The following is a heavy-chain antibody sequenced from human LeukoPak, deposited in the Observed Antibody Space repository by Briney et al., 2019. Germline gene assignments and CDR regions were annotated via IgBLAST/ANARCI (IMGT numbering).Heavy chain of an antibody. J-gene: IGHJ4*02. CDR2: IYYSGST. D-gene: IGHD3-22*01. CDR3: ARESDSSGYYFDY. CDR1: GGSISSGDYY. Sequence: SATLSLTCTVSGGSISSGDYYWSWIRQPPGKGLEWIGYIYYSGSTYYNPSLKSRVTISVDTSKNQFSLKLSSVTAADTAVYYCARESDSSGYYFDYWGQGTLVTVSS. V-gene: IGHV4-30-4*01.